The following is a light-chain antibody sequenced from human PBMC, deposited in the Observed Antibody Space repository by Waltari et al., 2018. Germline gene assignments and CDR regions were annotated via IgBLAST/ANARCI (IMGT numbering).Light chain of an antibody. J-gene: IGLJ1*01. CDR2: YDN. V-gene: IGLV3-21*01. Sequence: SYVLTQPPSVSVAPGETARITCWGNNIESKSVNWYRQRPGQAPVVVTAYDNDRAAGIPERFSGSNSGNTATLTISRVEAGDEADYYCQVWDANTDPGVFGTGTEVTVL. CDR3: QVWDANTDPGV. CDR1: NIESKS.